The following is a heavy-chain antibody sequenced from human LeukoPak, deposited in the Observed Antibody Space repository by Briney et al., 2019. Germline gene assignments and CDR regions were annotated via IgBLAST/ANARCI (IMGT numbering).Heavy chain of an antibody. CDR2: INHSGST. V-gene: IGHV4-34*01. CDR1: GGSFSGYY. D-gene: IGHD4-17*01. CDR3: ARSVTTVTRNDFDY. Sequence: PSGTLSLTCAVYGGSFSGYYWSWIRQPPGKGLEWIGEINHSGSTNYNPSPKSRVTISVDTSKNQFSLKLSSVTAADTAVYYCARSVTTVTRNDFDYWGQGTLVTVSS. J-gene: IGHJ4*02.